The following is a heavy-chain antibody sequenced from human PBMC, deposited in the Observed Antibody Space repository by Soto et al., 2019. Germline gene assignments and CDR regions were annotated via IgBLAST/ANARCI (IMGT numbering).Heavy chain of an antibody. J-gene: IGHJ4*02. CDR2: ISYDGSNK. D-gene: IGHD5-18*01. CDR1: GVTFSSYG. Sequence: QVQLVESGGAVVKPWKALRLSCAASGVTFSSYGMYWIRQAPAKGLEGVAAISYDGSNKFNEDSVKGRFTISRDNSQNTLYMQMNSRSTEDTAVYYCAKDIVRYTYGACDNWGQGALVTVSS. V-gene: IGHV3-30*18. CDR3: AKDIVRYTYGACDN.